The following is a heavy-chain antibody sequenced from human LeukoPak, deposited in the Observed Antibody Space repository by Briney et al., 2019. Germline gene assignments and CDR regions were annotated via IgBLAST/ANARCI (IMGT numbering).Heavy chain of an antibody. CDR2: INPNSGGT. CDR3: ARAVTYYYGSGRPAHFDY. J-gene: IGHJ4*02. Sequence: ASVTVSCKASGYTFTGYYMHWVRQAPGQGLGWMGWINPNSGGTNYAQKFQGRVTMTRDTSISTAYMELSRLRSDDTAVYYCARAVTYYYGSGRPAHFDYWGQGTLVTVSS. CDR1: GYTFTGYY. V-gene: IGHV1-2*02. D-gene: IGHD3-10*01.